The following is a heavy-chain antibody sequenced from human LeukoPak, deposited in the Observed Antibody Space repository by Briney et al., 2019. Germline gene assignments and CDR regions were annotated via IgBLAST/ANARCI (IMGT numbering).Heavy chain of an antibody. CDR2: IRYDGSNK. CDR1: GFTFSSYG. D-gene: IGHD2-15*01. CDR3: AKVGGSHTYYYYYMDV. J-gene: IGHJ6*03. V-gene: IGHV3-30*02. Sequence: GGSLRLSCAASGFTFSSYGLHWVRQAPGKGLEWVAFIRYDGSNKYYADSVKGRFTISRDNSKNTLYLQMNSLRAEDTAVYYCAKVGGSHTYYYYYMDVWGKGTTVTVSS.